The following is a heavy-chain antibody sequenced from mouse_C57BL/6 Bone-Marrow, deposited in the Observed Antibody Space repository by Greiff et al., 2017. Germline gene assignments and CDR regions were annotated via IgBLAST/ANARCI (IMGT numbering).Heavy chain of an antibody. D-gene: IGHD3-1*01. CDR1: GYTFTSYW. Sequence: QVQLQQSGAELVKPGASVKMSCKASGYTFTSYWITWVKQRPGQGLEWIGDIYPGSGSTNYNEKFKSKATLTVDTSSSTAYMQLSSLTSEDSAVYCCTRHSFEGLFFDYWGQGTTLTVSS. CDR2: IYPGSGST. J-gene: IGHJ2*01. V-gene: IGHV1-55*01. CDR3: TRHSFEGLFFDY.